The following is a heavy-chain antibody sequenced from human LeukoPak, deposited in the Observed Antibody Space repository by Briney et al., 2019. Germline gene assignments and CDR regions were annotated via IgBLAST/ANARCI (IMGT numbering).Heavy chain of an antibody. CDR3: AQSLGSGNWIGNWFDL. V-gene: IGHV4-39*01. Sequence: SETLSLTCTVSGGSISSSSHSWGWLRPPPGKGLEWTGTIYYTGRTYYNPSLESRLTISVDTSKNQFSLKLTSVTAADTAIYYCAQSLGSGNWIGNWFDLWGQGTLATVSS. CDR1: GGSISSSSHS. J-gene: IGHJ5*02. D-gene: IGHD1-1*01. CDR2: IYYTGRT.